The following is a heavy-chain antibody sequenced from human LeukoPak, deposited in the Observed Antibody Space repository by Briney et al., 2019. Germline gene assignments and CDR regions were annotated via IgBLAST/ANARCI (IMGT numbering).Heavy chain of an antibody. D-gene: IGHD5-18*01. CDR1: GVSFSGYY. Sequence: SETLSLTCAVYGVSFSGYYWSWIRQPPGKGLEWIGEINHSGSTNYNPSLKSRVTISVDTSKNQFSLKLSSVTAADTAVYYCARGFFRRRIQVWLSGAGDAFDIWGQGTMVTVSS. J-gene: IGHJ3*02. V-gene: IGHV4-34*01. CDR3: ARGFFRRRIQVWLSGAGDAFDI. CDR2: INHSGST.